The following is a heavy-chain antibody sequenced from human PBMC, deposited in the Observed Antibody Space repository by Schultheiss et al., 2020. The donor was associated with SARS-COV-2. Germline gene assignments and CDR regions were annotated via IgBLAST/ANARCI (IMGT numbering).Heavy chain of an antibody. Sequence: GESLKISCAASGFTFSSYAMHWVRQAPGKGLEWVAVISYDGSNKYYADSVKGRFTISRDNSKNTLYLQMNSLRAEDTAVYYCANAAGIAAAGARPWGSHPIDYWGQGTLVTVSS. D-gene: IGHD6-13*01. CDR2: ISYDGSNK. J-gene: IGHJ4*02. V-gene: IGHV3-30-3*01. CDR1: GFTFSSYA. CDR3: ANAAGIAAAGARPWGSHPIDY.